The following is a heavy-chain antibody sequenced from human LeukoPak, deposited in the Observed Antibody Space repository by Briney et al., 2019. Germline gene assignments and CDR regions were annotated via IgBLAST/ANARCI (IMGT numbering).Heavy chain of an antibody. V-gene: IGHV1-69*13. CDR1: GGTFSSYA. Sequence: SVKVSCKASGGTFSSYAISWVRQAPGQGLEWMGGIIPIFGTANYAQKFQGRVTITADESTSTAYMELSSLRSEDTAVYYCAKHFCTGLDCSLFDSWGQGTLVTVSS. CDR3: AKHFCTGLDCSLFDS. CDR2: IIPIFGTA. J-gene: IGHJ4*02. D-gene: IGHD3/OR15-3a*01.